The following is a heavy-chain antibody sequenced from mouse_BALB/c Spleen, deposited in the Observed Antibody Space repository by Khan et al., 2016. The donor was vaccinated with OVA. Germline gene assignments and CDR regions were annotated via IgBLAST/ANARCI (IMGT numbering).Heavy chain of an antibody. D-gene: IGHD1-1*01. Sequence: VQLQQSGPELMKPGASVKISCKASGYSFSTYYIHWVTRSHGKTLEWIGYIDPFNGATTYNQKFKGKATLTVDKSSSTAYMHLTSLTSEDSAVYSCARHGSTSWFAYWGQGTLVTVSA. V-gene: IGHV1S135*01. J-gene: IGHJ3*01. CDR3: ARHGSTSWFAY. CDR2: IDPFNGAT. CDR1: GYSFSTYY.